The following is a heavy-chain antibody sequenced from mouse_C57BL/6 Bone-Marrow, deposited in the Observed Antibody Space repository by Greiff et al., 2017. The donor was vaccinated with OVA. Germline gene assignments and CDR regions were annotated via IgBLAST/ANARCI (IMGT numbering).Heavy chain of an antibody. CDR1: GYTFTSYW. Sequence: QVQLQQPGAELVMPGASVKLSCKASGYTFTSYWMHWVKQRPGQGLEWIGEIDPSDSYTNYNQKFKGKSTLTVDKSSSTAYMQLSSLTSEDSAVYYCARWDYYGTLDYWGQGTTLTVSS. CDR3: ARWDYYGTLDY. CDR2: IDPSDSYT. D-gene: IGHD1-1*01. V-gene: IGHV1-69*01. J-gene: IGHJ2*01.